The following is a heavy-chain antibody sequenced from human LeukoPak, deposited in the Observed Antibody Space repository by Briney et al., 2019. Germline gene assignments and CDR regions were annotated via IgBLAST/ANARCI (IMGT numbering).Heavy chain of an antibody. CDR3: ARDLGQWLVQGIFFDY. CDR2: VSAYNGNT. V-gene: IGHV1-18*01. Sequence: ASVKVSCKASGYTFTSYGISWVRQAPGQGLEWMGWVSAYNGNTNYTQKFQGRVTMTTDTSTSTAYMELRSLRSDDTAVYHCARDLGQWLVQGIFFDYWGQGTLVTVSS. D-gene: IGHD6-19*01. CDR1: GYTFTSYG. J-gene: IGHJ4*02.